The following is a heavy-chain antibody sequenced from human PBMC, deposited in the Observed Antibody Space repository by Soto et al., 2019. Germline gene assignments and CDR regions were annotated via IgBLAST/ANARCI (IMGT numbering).Heavy chain of an antibody. Sequence: DVQLVESGGGLVQPGGSLRLSCAASGFPFSTYPMHWVRQAPGKGLEWISYINSASTTTFHADSVKGRFTVSRDNTKNSLYLQLTSLRHADTAVYYCTRDLSHWGQGTLVTVSS. CDR1: GFPFSTYP. J-gene: IGHJ4*02. V-gene: IGHV3-48*02. CDR2: INSASTTT. CDR3: TRDLSH.